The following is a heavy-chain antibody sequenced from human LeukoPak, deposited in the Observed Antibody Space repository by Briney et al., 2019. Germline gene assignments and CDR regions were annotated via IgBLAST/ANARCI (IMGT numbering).Heavy chain of an antibody. D-gene: IGHD2-2*01. V-gene: IGHV3-7*04. J-gene: IGHJ4*02. Sequence: PGGSLRLSCAASGFTFNSYWMSWLPQAPGKGLEWVANINQDGSEKYYVDSVKGRFTISRDNAKNSLYLQMNSLRAEDTAVYYCARGYCSSTSCYHFDYWGQGTLVTVSS. CDR2: INQDGSEK. CDR3: ARGYCSSTSCYHFDY. CDR1: GFTFNSYW.